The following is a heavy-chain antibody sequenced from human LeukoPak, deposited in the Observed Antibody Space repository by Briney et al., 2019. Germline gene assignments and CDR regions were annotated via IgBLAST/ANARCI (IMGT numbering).Heavy chain of an antibody. J-gene: IGHJ4*02. V-gene: IGHV3-30-3*01. CDR1: GFTFSSYA. Sequence: GRSLRLSCAASGFTFSSYAMHWVRQAPGKGLKWVAVISYDGSNKYYADSVKGRFTISRDNSKNTLYLQMNSLRAEDTAVYYCAREGPSYYDSSGYYDYWGQGTLVTVSS. D-gene: IGHD3-22*01. CDR3: AREGPSYYDSSGYYDY. CDR2: ISYDGSNK.